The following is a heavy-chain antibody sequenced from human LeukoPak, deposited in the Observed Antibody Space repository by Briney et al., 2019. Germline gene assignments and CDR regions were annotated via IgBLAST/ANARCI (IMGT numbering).Heavy chain of an antibody. V-gene: IGHV3-23*01. D-gene: IGHD7-27*01. J-gene: IGHJ4*02. CDR3: ARDLAWGAFDY. CDR1: GFTFSSYT. CDR2: VSPPGGGT. Sequence: GGSLRLSCAASGFTFSSYTMNWVGQAPGKGLEWLSGVSPPGGGTYYADSVKGRFTSSRDDSKNTLSLQMNSLRVEDTAVYYCARDLAWGAFDYWGQGTLVTVSS.